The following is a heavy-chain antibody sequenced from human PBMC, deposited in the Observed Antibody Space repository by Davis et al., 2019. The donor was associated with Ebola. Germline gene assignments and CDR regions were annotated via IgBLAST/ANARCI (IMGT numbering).Heavy chain of an antibody. Sequence: PSETLSLTCAVSGYSISSGYYWGWIRQPPGKGLEWIGSIYHSGSTYYNPSLKSRVTISVDTSKNQFSLKLSSVTAADTAVYYCAKGEGYDAFDIWGQGTMVTVSS. CDR1: GYSISSGYY. V-gene: IGHV4-38-2*01. CDR3: AKGEGYDAFDI. CDR2: IYHSGST. D-gene: IGHD3-16*01. J-gene: IGHJ3*02.